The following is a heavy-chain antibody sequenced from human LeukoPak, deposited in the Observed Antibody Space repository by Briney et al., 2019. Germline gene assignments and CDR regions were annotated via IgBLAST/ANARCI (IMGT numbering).Heavy chain of an antibody. D-gene: IGHD6-13*01. Sequence: GASVKVSCKASGYTFTGYYMHWVRQAPGQGLEWMGWINPNSGGTNYAQKFQGRVTMTRDTSISTAYMELSRLRSDDTAVYYCAREVRGIAADFDYWGQGTLVTVSS. CDR3: AREVRGIAADFDY. J-gene: IGHJ4*02. V-gene: IGHV1-2*02. CDR1: GYTFTGYY. CDR2: INPNSGGT.